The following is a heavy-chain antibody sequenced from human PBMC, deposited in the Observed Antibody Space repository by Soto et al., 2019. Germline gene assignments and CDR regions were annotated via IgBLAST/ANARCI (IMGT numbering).Heavy chain of an antibody. V-gene: IGHV4-59*12. D-gene: IGHD2-21*02. CDR2: IYYSGST. CDR1: GGSISSYY. CDR3: ARVRAPSFGGDCYAATPTGFDS. Sequence: PSETLSLTCTVSGGSISSYYWSWIRQPPGKGLEWIGYIYYSGSTNYNPSLKSRVTISVDTSKNQFSLKLGSVTAADTAVYYCARVRAPSFGGDCYAATPTGFDSRGQGTLVPVSS. J-gene: IGHJ5*01.